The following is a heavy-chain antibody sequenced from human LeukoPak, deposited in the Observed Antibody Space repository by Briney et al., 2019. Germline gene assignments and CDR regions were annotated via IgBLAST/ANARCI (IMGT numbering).Heavy chain of an antibody. J-gene: IGHJ3*02. V-gene: IGHV1-18*01. Sequence: ASVKVSCKASGYTFTSYGISWVRQAPGQGLEWMGWISAYNGNTNYAQKLQGRVTMTTDTSTSTAYMELRRLRSDDTAVYYCARGDAGNYDSSGYQDNWGQGTMVTVSS. CDR3: ARGDAGNYDSSGYQDN. CDR1: GYTFTSYG. CDR2: ISAYNGNT. D-gene: IGHD3-22*01.